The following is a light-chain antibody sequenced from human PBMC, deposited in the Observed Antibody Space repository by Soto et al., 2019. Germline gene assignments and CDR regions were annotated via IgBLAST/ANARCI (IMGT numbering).Light chain of an antibody. CDR2: WAS. V-gene: IGKV4-1*01. CDR3: QQYYSTPLT. J-gene: IGKJ1*01. Sequence: DIVMTQSPDSLAVSLGERATINCKSSQSVLYSSNNKNYLAWYQQQPGQPPKLLIYWASTRESGVPDRFSGSGSGTDFTLTISSLQAEDVAVYYCQQYYSTPLTFGQGTKVEIK. CDR1: QSVLYSSNNKNY.